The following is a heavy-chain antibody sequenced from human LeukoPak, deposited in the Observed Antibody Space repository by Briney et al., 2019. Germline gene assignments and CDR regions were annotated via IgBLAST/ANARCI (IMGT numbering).Heavy chain of an antibody. Sequence: SETLSLTCAVYGGSFSGYYWSCIRQSPGKGLEWIGEINHSGSTNYNPSLKSRVTISVDTSKNQFSLKLSSVTAADTAVYYCARVGYCSGGSCPGAFDIWGQGTMLTVSS. D-gene: IGHD2-15*01. V-gene: IGHV4-34*01. CDR1: GGSFSGYY. CDR3: ARVGYCSGGSCPGAFDI. J-gene: IGHJ3*02. CDR2: INHSGST.